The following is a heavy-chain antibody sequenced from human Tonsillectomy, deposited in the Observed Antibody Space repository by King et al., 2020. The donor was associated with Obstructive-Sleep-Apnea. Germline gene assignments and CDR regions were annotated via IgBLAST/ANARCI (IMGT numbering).Heavy chain of an antibody. J-gene: IGHJ4*02. Sequence: VQLVESGGGLVKPGGSLRLSCAASGFTFSSYIMNWFRQASGKGLEWGSSISSSSNYINYADSVKGRFTISRENAKNSLYLQMNSLRAEDTAVYYCARVYIAAAGHTLDYWGQGTLVTVSS. CDR1: GFTFSSYI. CDR2: ISSSSNYI. V-gene: IGHV3-21*01. CDR3: ARVYIAAAGHTLDY. D-gene: IGHD6-13*01.